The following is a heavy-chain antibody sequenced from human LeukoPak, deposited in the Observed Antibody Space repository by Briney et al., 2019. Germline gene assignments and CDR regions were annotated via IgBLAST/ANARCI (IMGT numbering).Heavy chain of an antibody. V-gene: IGHV3-66*01. CDR2: TYVSGNT. Sequence: GGSLRLSCTVSGIDVSSNYISWVRQAPGKGLEWVSVTYVSGNTYYADSVKGRFIVSRDNSKNTLCLEMNSLRVEDTGVYYCAREVGAWGQGTLVTVSS. CDR1: GIDVSSNY. D-gene: IGHD1-26*01. J-gene: IGHJ5*02. CDR3: AREVGA.